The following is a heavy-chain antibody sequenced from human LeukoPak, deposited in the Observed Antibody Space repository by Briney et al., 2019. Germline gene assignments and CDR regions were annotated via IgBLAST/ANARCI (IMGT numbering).Heavy chain of an antibody. CDR2: IYSGGST. Sequence: GGSLRLSCAASGFTVSSNYMSWVRQAPGKGLEWVSVIYSGGSTYYADSVKGRFTISRDNSKNTLYLQMNSLRAEDTAVYYCAKDTTMVRGVIIDYWGQGTLVTVSS. V-gene: IGHV3-53*01. J-gene: IGHJ4*02. D-gene: IGHD3-10*01. CDR3: AKDTTMVRGVIIDY. CDR1: GFTVSSNY.